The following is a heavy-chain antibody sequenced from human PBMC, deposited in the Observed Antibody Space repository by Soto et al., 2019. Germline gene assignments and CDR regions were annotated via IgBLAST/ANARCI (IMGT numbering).Heavy chain of an antibody. D-gene: IGHD1-1*01. J-gene: IGHJ6*02. CDR1: GFTFSSYS. V-gene: IGHV3-21*01. CDR2: ISSSSSYI. CDR3: ARGSLDDYYYYGMDV. Sequence: GSLRLSCAASGFTFSSYSMNWVRQAPGKGLEWVSSISSSSSYIYYADSVKGRFTISRDNAKNSLYLQMNSLRAEDTAVYYCARGSLDDYYYYGMDVWGQGTTVTVSS.